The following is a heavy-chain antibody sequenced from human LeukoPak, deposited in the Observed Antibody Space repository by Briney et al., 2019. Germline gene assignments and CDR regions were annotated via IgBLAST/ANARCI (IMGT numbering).Heavy chain of an antibody. CDR2: ISGSSRTI. CDR3: AKGRLAHDY. V-gene: IGHV3-48*04. CDR1: GFTFSNFA. Sequence: GGSLRLSCAASGFTFSNFAMTWVRQAPGKGPEWVSYISGSSRTIYYADSVKGRFTISRDNAKNSLYLQMNSLRAEDTAVYHCAKGRLAHDYWGQGTLVTVSS. D-gene: IGHD6-19*01. J-gene: IGHJ4*02.